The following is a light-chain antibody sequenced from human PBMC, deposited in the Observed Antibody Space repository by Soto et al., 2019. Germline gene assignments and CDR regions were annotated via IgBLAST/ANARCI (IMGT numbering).Light chain of an antibody. CDR3: SSFAVSPVV. CDR2: EGS. J-gene: IGLJ2*01. Sequence: QSALTQPASVSGSPGQSITISCTGTSSDVGSYNLVSWYQQHPTKAPKLLIFEGSKRPSGVSNRFSGSKSGNTASLTISGLQAVDEADYYCSSFAVSPVVFGGGTKLTVL. V-gene: IGLV2-23*01. CDR1: SSDVGSYNL.